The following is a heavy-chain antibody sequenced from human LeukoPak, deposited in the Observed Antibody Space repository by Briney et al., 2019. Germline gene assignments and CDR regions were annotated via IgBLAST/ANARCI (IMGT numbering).Heavy chain of an antibody. Sequence: ASVKVSCKASGYTFTSYGISWVRQAPGQGLEWMGWISAYNGNTNYAQKLQGRVTMTTDTSTSTAYMGLRSLRSDDTAVYYCARDLSQGIQLWFEGYFDYWGQGTLVTVSS. D-gene: IGHD5-18*01. J-gene: IGHJ4*02. CDR1: GYTFTSYG. CDR3: ARDLSQGIQLWFEGYFDY. CDR2: ISAYNGNT. V-gene: IGHV1-18*04.